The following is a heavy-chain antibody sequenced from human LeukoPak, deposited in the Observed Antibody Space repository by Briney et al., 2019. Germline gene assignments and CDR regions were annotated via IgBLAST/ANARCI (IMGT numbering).Heavy chain of an antibody. CDR3: ARGDIYYGSGSYYKGRWFDP. J-gene: IGHJ5*02. CDR1: GYSISSGYY. CDR2: INHSGST. Sequence: SETLSLTCAVSGYSISSGYYWGWIRQPPGKGLEWIGEINHSGSTNYNPSLKSRVTISVDTSKDQFSLKLSSVTAADTAVYYCARGDIYYGSGSYYKGRWFDPWGQGTLVTVSS. V-gene: IGHV4-38-2*01. D-gene: IGHD3-10*01.